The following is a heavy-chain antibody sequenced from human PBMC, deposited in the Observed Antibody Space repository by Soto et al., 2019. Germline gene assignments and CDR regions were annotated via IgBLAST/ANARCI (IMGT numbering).Heavy chain of an antibody. CDR1: GGSISSSSYY. CDR2: IYYSGST. D-gene: IGHD6-19*01. J-gene: IGHJ4*02. V-gene: IGHV4-39*01. Sequence: QLQLQESGPGLVKPSETLSLTCTVSGGSISSSSYYWGWIRQPPGKGLEWIGSIYYSGSTYYNPSLKSRVTISVDTSKNQFSLKLSSVTAADTAVYYCARSLYGYSSGWYAGEYYFDYWGQGTLVTVSS. CDR3: ARSLYGYSSGWYAGEYYFDY.